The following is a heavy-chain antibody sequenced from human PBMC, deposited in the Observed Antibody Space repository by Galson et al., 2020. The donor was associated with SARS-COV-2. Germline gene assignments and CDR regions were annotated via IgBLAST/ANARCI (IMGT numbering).Heavy chain of an antibody. CDR3: ARGNEFRPYSAFNN. Sequence: SETLSLTCAVSGGSISSPSYWTCVRQPPGKGLEWIGEIYHSGNTYYNPSLESRVTISVDTSKNQFSLKLSSVTAADTAVYYCARGNEFRPYSAFNNWGQGTLVTVSS. CDR1: GGSISSPSY. V-gene: IGHV4-4*02. J-gene: IGHJ4*02. D-gene: IGHD1-26*01. CDR2: IYHSGNT.